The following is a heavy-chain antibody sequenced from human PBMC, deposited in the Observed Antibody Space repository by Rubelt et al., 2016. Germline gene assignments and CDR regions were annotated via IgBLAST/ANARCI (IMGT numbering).Heavy chain of an antibody. D-gene: IGHD5-24*01. CDR2: INHSGST. V-gene: IGHV4-34*01. Sequence: QVQLQQWGAGLLKPSETLSLTCAVYGGSFSGYYWSWIRQPPGKGLEWIGEINHSGSTNYNPSLKSRVTISVDTSKNQFSLKLSPVTAADTAVYYCARMAGNYYGMYVWGQGTTVTVSS. J-gene: IGHJ6*02. CDR1: GGSFSGYY. CDR3: ARMAGNYYGMYV.